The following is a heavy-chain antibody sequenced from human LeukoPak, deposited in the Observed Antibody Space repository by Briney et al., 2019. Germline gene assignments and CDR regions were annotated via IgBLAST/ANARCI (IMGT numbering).Heavy chain of an antibody. CDR1: GFTFSTYW. V-gene: IGHV3-7*03. Sequence: GKSLRLSCAASGFTFSTYWMNWVRQAPGKGLEWVANIKQDGSEKYYVDSVKGRFTISRDNVKNSLYLQMNSLGAEDTAVYYCARDRRIAYWGQGTLVTVSS. CDR3: ARDRRIAY. CDR2: IKQDGSEK. J-gene: IGHJ4*02.